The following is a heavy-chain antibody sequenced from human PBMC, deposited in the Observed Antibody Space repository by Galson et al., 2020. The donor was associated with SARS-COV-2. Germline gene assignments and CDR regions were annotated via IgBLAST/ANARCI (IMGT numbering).Heavy chain of an antibody. J-gene: IGHJ4*02. CDR2: IYYSGST. CDR3: AIGIAAAGTGGLGY. Sequence: GSLRLSCTVSDGSISTYYWSWIRQPPGKGLEWIGNIYYSGSTNYNPSLKSRVTVSVDMSKNEFSLKLSSVTAADTAVYYCAIGIAAAGTGGLGYWGQGTLVTVAS. V-gene: IGHV4-59*01. CDR1: DGSISTYY. D-gene: IGHD6-13*01.